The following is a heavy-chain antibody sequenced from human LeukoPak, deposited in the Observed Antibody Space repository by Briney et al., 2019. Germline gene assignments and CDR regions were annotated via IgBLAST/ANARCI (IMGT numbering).Heavy chain of an antibody. J-gene: IGHJ4*02. CDR3: TTDLLIVVVVAGDFDY. CDR2: IKSKTDGGTT. D-gene: IGHD2-15*01. Sequence: PGGSLRLSCAASGFTFSNVWMSWVRQAPGKGLEWVGRIKSKTDGGTTDYAAPVKGRFTISRDDSKNTLYLQMNGLKTEDTAVYYCTTDLLIVVVVAGDFDYWGQGTLVTVSS. V-gene: IGHV3-15*01. CDR1: GFTFSNVW.